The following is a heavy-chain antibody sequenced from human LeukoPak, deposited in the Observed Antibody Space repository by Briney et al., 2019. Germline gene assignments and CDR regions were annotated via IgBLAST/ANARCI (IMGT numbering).Heavy chain of an antibody. CDR3: ARVYGSGSSLGAFDI. V-gene: IGHV1-69*13. J-gene: IGHJ3*02. CDR1: GYTFTSYY. Sequence: ASVKVSCKASGYTFTSYYMHWVRQAPGQGLEWMGGVIPIFGTANYAQKFQGRVTITADESTSTAYMELSSLRSEDTAVYYCARVYGSGSSLGAFDIWGQGTMVTVSS. D-gene: IGHD3-10*01. CDR2: VIPIFGTA.